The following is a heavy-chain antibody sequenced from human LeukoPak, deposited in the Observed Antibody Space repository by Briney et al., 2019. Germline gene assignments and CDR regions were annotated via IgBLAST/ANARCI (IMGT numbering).Heavy chain of an antibody. V-gene: IGHV3-30-3*01. Sequence: GGSLRLSCAASGFTFSSYAMHWVRQAPGKGLEWVAVISYDGSNKYYADSVKGRFTISRDNSKNTLYLQMNSLRAEDTAVYYCASGSIAVAGRGYWGQGTLVTVSS. CDR3: ASGSIAVAGRGY. D-gene: IGHD6-19*01. CDR1: GFTFSSYA. CDR2: ISYDGSNK. J-gene: IGHJ4*02.